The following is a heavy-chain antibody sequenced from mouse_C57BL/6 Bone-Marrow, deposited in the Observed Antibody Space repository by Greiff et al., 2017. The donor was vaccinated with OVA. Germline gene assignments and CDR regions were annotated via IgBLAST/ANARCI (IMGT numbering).Heavy chain of an antibody. D-gene: IGHD2-4*01. J-gene: IGHJ4*01. CDR1: GYTFTDYN. CDR3: ARRTPYDYDEGAMDD. CDR2: INPNNGGT. Sequence: DVQLQESGPELVKPGASVKIPCKASGYTFTDYNMDWVKQSHGKSLEWIGDINPNNGGTIYNQKFKGKATLTVDKSSSTAYMELRSLTSEDTAVYYGARRTPYDYDEGAMDDWGQGTSVTVSS. V-gene: IGHV1-18*01.